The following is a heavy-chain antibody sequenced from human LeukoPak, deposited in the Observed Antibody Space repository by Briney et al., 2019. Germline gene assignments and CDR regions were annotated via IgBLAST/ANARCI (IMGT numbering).Heavy chain of an antibody. J-gene: IGHJ6*03. CDR1: GFTFSSYA. CDR2: ISGSGSST. Sequence: GGSLRLSCAASGFTFSSYAMSWVRQAPGKGLEWVSAISGSGSSTYYADSVKGRFTISRDNSKNTLYLHMNSLSAEDTAVYYCARIRSGYESFYYYYKHVWGKGTTVTASS. V-gene: IGHV3-23*01. CDR3: ARIRSGYESFYYYYKHV. D-gene: IGHD3-3*01.